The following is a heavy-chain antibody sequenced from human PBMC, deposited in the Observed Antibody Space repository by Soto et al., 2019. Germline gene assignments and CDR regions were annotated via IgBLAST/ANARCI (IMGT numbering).Heavy chain of an antibody. CDR3: AGSGGSSWSPPLLDY. J-gene: IGHJ4*02. Sequence: SVKVSCKASGGTFSSYAISWVRQAPGQGLEWMGGIIPIFGTANYAQKFQGRVTVTADESTSTAYMELSSLRSEDTAVYYCAGSGGSSWSPPLLDYWGQGTLVTVSS. D-gene: IGHD6-13*01. CDR1: GGTFSSYA. CDR2: IIPIFGTA. V-gene: IGHV1-69*13.